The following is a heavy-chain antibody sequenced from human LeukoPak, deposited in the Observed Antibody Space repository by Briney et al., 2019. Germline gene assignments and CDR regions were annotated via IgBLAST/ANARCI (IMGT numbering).Heavy chain of an antibody. Sequence: GGSLRLSCAASGFTFSSYWMHWVRQAPGKGLEWVSAISGSGGSTYYADSVKGRFTISRDNSKNTLFLQMNSLRAEDTAEYYCARDGGNTPKTIDYWGQGTLVTVSS. CDR3: ARDGGNTPKTIDY. CDR2: ISGSGGST. D-gene: IGHD1-26*01. CDR1: GFTFSSYW. V-gene: IGHV3-23*01. J-gene: IGHJ4*02.